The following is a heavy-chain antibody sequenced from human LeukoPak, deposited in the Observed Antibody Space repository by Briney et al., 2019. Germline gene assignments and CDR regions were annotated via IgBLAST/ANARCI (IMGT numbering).Heavy chain of an antibody. CDR2: ISRSGGSI. Sequence: GGSLRLSCAASEFTFSSHSMNWVRQDPGKGLEWVSSISRSGGSIYYADSLKGRFTISRDNAKNSLYLQMNSLRAEDTAVYFCARSLKVSAALDVFDIWGQGTMVTVSS. V-gene: IGHV3-21*01. CDR1: EFTFSSHS. CDR3: ARSLKVSAALDVFDI. J-gene: IGHJ3*02. D-gene: IGHD2-2*01.